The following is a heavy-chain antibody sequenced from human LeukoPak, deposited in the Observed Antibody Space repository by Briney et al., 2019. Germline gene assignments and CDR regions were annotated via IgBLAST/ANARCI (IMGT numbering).Heavy chain of an antibody. CDR3: ARDQRIGGYSYGLTGNFDY. V-gene: IGHV3-30*03. D-gene: IGHD5-18*01. CDR2: ISDDGSNK. CDR1: GFTFGDYG. Sequence: PGGSLRLSCAASGFTFGDYGMHWVRQAPGKGLEGVAVISDDGSNKYYADSVKGRFTISRDNSQNTLYLQMNSLRTEDTAVYYCARDQRIGGYSYGLTGNFDYWGQGTLVTVSS. J-gene: IGHJ4*02.